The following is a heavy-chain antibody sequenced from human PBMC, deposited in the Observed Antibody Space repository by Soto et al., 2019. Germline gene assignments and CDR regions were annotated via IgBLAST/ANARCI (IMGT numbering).Heavy chain of an antibody. V-gene: IGHV1-18*04. CDR1: GYTFTYRY. CDR3: ARAPPDYYDSSGHFDY. Sequence: ASVKVSCKASGYTFTYRYLHWVRQAPGQGLEWMGWISAYNGNTNYAQKLQGRVTMTTDTSTSTAYMELRSLRSDDTAVYYCARAPPDYYDSSGHFDYWGQGTLVTVSS. D-gene: IGHD3-22*01. CDR2: ISAYNGNT. J-gene: IGHJ4*02.